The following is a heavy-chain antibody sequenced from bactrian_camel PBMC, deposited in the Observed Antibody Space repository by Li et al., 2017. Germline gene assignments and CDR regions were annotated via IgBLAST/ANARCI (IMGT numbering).Heavy chain of an antibody. D-gene: IGHD1*01. J-gene: IGHJ4*01. CDR3: AADLVRKMFPGWSRGLRRDDYGS. Sequence: SGYAYAGNCLGWFRQAPEKEREGVAGIDSAGRVRYADSVEGRFTISKDNAKNILYLQMNDLKPEDTAMYYCAADLVRKMFPGWSRGLRRDDYGSWGQGTQVTVS. CDR1: GYAYAGNC. CDR2: IDSAGRV. V-gene: IGHV3S55*01.